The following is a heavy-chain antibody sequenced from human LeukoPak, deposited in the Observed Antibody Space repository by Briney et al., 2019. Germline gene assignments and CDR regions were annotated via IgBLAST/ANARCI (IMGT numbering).Heavy chain of an antibody. CDR1: GFSFSSYW. Sequence: PGGSLRLSCAGSGFSFSSYWMTWVRQAPGKGLEWVASIKQDGSEKYYADSVKGRFTISRDNAKNSLYLQMNSLRAEDTAVYYCARETNDFWSGRRIDYWGQGTLVTVSS. D-gene: IGHD3-3*01. V-gene: IGHV3-7*01. J-gene: IGHJ4*02. CDR2: IKQDGSEK. CDR3: ARETNDFWSGRRIDY.